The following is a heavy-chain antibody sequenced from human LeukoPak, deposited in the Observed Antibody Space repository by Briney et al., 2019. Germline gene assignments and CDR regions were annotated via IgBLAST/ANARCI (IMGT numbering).Heavy chain of an antibody. J-gene: IGHJ3*02. CDR2: ITSDGSKK. V-gene: IGHV3-30-3*01. CDR1: GFTFSTYA. CDR3: ARTSLHYFGSGSYSLDVFDI. Sequence: PGKSLRLSCAASGFTFSTYALHWIRQAPGKGLEWVAAITSDGSKKYYADSVKGRFTISRDNSKNTLYMQMNSLRADDTAVYFCARTSLHYFGSGSYSLDVFDIWGQGTMVTVSS. D-gene: IGHD3-10*01.